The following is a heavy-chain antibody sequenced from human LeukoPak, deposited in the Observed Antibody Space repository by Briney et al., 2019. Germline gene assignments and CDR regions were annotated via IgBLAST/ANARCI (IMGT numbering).Heavy chain of an antibody. V-gene: IGHV4-34*01. CDR1: GGSFSGYY. D-gene: IGHD2-21*02. CDR3: ARGSLYCGGDWYGPDY. J-gene: IGHJ4*02. Sequence: PSETLSLTCAVYGGSFSGYYWSWIRQPPGKGLEWIGEINHSGSTNYNPPLKSRVTISVDTSKNQFPLKLSSVTAADTAVYYCARGSLYCGGDWYGPDYWGQGTLVTVSS. CDR2: INHSGST.